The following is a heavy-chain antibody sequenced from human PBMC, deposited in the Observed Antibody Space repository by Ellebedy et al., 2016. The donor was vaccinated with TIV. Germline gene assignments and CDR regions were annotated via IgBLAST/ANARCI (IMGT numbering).Heavy chain of an antibody. CDR2: ISRTGSTI. V-gene: IGHV3-11*04. J-gene: IGHJ6*02. CDR1: GFTFSDFH. D-gene: IGHD3-9*01. Sequence: GESLKISCGASGFTFSDFHMIWIRQAPGKGLEWVSYISRTGSTIYSADSVKVRFTVSRDNGKNSLFLQMNSLRAEDTAVYYCARDLQIHDGLLTASKMTHGMDVWGQGTTVTVTS. CDR3: ARDLQIHDGLLTASKMTHGMDV.